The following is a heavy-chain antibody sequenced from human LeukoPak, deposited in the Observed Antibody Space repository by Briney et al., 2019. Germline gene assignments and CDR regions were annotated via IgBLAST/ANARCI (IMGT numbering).Heavy chain of an antibody. CDR1: GFTFSSYW. V-gene: IGHV3-74*03. CDR2: IKGDGSSI. D-gene: IGHD1-26*01. J-gene: IGHJ4*02. Sequence: QSGGSLRLSCATSGFTFSSYWMHWVRQGPGKGLVWVSGIKGDGSSIKYADSVKGRFTISRDNAKSTLYLQMNSLRVEDTAVYYCARHPLHGEFGIGHWGQGTRVTVSS. CDR3: ARHPLHGEFGIGH.